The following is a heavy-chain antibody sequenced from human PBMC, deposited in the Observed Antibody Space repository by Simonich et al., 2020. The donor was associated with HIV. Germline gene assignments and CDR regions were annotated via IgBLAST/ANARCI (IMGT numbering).Heavy chain of an antibody. Sequence: QVQLQQWGAGLLKPSETLSLTCAVYGGSFSGYYWSWLRQPPGKGLEWIGEINHSRSTNYTPSLKSRVTISVDTSKNQFSLKLSSVTAADTAVYYCARRHPTTVTTPYFDYWGQGTLVTVSS. J-gene: IGHJ4*02. CDR2: INHSRST. CDR3: ARRHPTTVTTPYFDY. D-gene: IGHD4-17*01. V-gene: IGHV4-34*01. CDR1: GGSFSGYY.